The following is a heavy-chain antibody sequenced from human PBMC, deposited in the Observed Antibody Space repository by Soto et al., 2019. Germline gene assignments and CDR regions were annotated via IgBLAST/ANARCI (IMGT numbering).Heavy chain of an antibody. CDR1: GYTFTGYW. V-gene: IGHV5-51*01. CDR3: VRSGTSSGRFSDY. J-gene: IGHJ4*02. CDR2: IYPSDSDI. D-gene: IGHD2-15*01. Sequence: GESLKISCNGSGYTFTGYWIGWVRQMPGEGLEWMGVIYPSDSDIRYSPSFQGKVTISADKSITTAYLQWSSLKAADTAMYYCVRSGTSSGRFSDYWGQGTLVTVSS.